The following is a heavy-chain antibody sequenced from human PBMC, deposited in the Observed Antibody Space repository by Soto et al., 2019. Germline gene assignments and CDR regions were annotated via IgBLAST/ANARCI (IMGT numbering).Heavy chain of an antibody. CDR1: GFTFSSYA. V-gene: IGHV3-23*01. Sequence: PGGSLRLSCAASGFTFSSYAMSWVRQAPGKGLEWVSAISGSGGSTYYADSVKGRFTISRDNSKNTLYLQMHSLRAEDTAVYYCAKEHYNWNYANWFDPWGQGTLVTVSS. D-gene: IGHD1-7*01. CDR2: ISGSGGST. J-gene: IGHJ5*02. CDR3: AKEHYNWNYANWFDP.